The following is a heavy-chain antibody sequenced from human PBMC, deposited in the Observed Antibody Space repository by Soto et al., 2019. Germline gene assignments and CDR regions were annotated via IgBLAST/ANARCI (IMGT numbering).Heavy chain of an antibody. J-gene: IGHJ3*02. V-gene: IGHV4-4*02. Sequence: SETLSLTCAVSSGSISSSNWWSWVRQPPGKGLEWIGEIYHSGSTNYNPSLKSRVTISVDKSKNQFSLKLSSVTAADTAVYYCARHGRMWRSGYLFAFDIWGRGTMVTVSS. CDR3: ARHGRMWRSGYLFAFDI. CDR2: IYHSGST. CDR1: SGSISSSNW. D-gene: IGHD3-3*01.